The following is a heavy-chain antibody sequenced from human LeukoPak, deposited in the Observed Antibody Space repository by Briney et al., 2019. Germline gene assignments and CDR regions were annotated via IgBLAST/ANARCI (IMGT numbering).Heavy chain of an antibody. D-gene: IGHD2-8*01. CDR2: IYYSGST. CDR1: GGSISSYY. CDR3: ARLYASAWFPPDAVDI. J-gene: IGHJ3*02. Sequence: SETLSLTCTVSGGSISSYYWSWIRQPPGKGLEWIGYIYYSGSTNYNPSLKSRVTISVDTSKNQFSLKLSSVTAADTAVYYCARLYASAWFPPDAVDIWGLGTRVTVSS. V-gene: IGHV4-59*08.